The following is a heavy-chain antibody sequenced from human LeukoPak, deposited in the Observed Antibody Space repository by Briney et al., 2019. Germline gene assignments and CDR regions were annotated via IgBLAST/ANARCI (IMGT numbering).Heavy chain of an antibody. J-gene: IGHJ6*02. CDR2: ISSSSSYK. Sequence: GGSLRLSCAASGFTFSSYSMNWVRQAPGKGLEWVSSISSSSSYKYYADSVKGRFTIYRDNGKNSLYLQMNSLRAEDTAVYYCAGYSSSWYVVDYYYGMDVWGQGTTVTVS. V-gene: IGHV3-21*01. D-gene: IGHD6-13*01. CDR3: AGYSSSWYVVDYYYGMDV. CDR1: GFTFSSYS.